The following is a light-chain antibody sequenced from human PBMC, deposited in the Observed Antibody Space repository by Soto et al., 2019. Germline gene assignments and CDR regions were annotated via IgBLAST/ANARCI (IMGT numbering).Light chain of an antibody. J-gene: IGKJ5*01. CDR1: QSVSSSF. CDR2: GAS. V-gene: IGKV3-20*01. Sequence: VMTQASATLSLSSVGIATLSCRASQSVSSSFLAWYHQKPGQAPRLLIYGASSRATGIPDRFSGSGSGTDFTLTISSLEPEDFAVYYCQHHGSSPRFGQGTRLEIK. CDR3: QHHGSSPR.